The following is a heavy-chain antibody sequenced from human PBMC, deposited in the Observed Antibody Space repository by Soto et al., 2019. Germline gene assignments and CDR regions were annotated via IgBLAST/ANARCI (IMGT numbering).Heavy chain of an antibody. CDR2: VNPGGGSK. V-gene: IGHV1-46*01. J-gene: IGHJ4*02. CDR3: ARYYSYNSSSLDY. Sequence: QVQLVQSGAEVRKPGASVKGSCKASGYTFTSYYMHWVRQAPGQGLEWMGRVNPGGGSKSYAKKFQGRVTMTRDTSTSTVYMELSRLRSEDTAVYYCARYYSYNSSSLDYWCQGTLVTVS. CDR1: GYTFTSYY. D-gene: IGHD6-13*01.